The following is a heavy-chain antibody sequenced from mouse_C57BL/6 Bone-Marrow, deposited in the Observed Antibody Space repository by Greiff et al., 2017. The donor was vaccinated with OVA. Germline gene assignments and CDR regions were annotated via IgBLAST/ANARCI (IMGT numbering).Heavy chain of an antibody. Sequence: QVQLQQPGAELVMPGASVKLSCKASGYTFTSYWMHWVKQRPGQGLEWIGEIDPSDSYTNYNQKFKGKSTLTVDKSSSTAYMQLSSLASEDSAVCYCARGDYAWFAYWGQGTLVTVSA. V-gene: IGHV1-69*01. CDR2: IDPSDSYT. CDR3: ARGDYAWFAY. CDR1: GYTFTSYW. D-gene: IGHD2-4*01. J-gene: IGHJ3*01.